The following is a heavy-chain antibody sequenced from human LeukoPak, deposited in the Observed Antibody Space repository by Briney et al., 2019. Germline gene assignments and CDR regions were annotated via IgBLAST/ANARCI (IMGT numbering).Heavy chain of an antibody. D-gene: IGHD3-9*01. V-gene: IGHV4-39*01. CDR3: ATTYDILTGIDP. Sequence: PSETLSLTCTVSGGSISSSSYYWGWIRQPPGKGLEWIGSIYYSGSTYYNPSLKSRVTISVDTSKNQFSLKLSSVTAADTAVYYCATTYDILTGIDPWGQGTLVTVSS. CDR2: IYYSGST. J-gene: IGHJ5*02. CDR1: GGSISSSSYY.